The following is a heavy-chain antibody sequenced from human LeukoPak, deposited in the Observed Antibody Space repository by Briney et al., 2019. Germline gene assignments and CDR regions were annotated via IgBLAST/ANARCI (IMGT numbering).Heavy chain of an antibody. V-gene: IGHV3-30*18. CDR2: VSYEGSKK. J-gene: IGHJ6*02. CDR1: GFTFSSHG. CDR3: AKDRLPTGISWFDGMDV. D-gene: IGHD1-1*01. Sequence: GGSLRLSCAASGFTFSSHGMHRVRQAPGKGLEWVAVVSYEGSKKHYVDSVKGRFTISRDNSKNTLFLQMNSLRAEDTAVYYCAKDRLPTGISWFDGMDVWGPGTTVTVSS.